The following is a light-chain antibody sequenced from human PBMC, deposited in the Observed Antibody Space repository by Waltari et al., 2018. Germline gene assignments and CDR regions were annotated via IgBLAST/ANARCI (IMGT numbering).Light chain of an antibody. Sequence: QLVLTQSPSASASLGASVKLTCTLDSEHSSNIIAWLQQQPEKGPRYLMKVNSDGSHTKGDEIPDRFSGSSAGAERYLSISSLQSEDEAVYYCETGGHGSWVFGGGTKLTVL. CDR2: VNSDGSH. V-gene: IGLV4-69*01. CDR1: SEHSSNI. CDR3: ETGGHGSWV. J-gene: IGLJ3*02.